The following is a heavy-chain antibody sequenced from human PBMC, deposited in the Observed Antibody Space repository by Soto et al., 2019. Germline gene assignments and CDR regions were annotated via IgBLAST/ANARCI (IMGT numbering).Heavy chain of an antibody. D-gene: IGHD3-22*01. V-gene: IGHV4-34*01. CDR2: INHSGST. CDR1: GGSFSGYY. CDR3: GRRGDYYDSSGDANDV. J-gene: IGHJ3*01. Sequence: PSETLSLTCAAYGGSFSGYYWSWIRRPPGKGLEWIGEINHSGSTKYNPSPKSPVTISVDTSKNQISLKRTSQTAEALAVYYFGRRGDYYDSSGDANDVWGQRTMGTASS.